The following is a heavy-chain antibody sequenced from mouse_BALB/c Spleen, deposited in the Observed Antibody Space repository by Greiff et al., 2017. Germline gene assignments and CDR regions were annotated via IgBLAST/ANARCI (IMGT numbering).Heavy chain of an antibody. Sequence: EVMLVESGGGLVQPEGSLKLSCAASGFTFNTYAMNWVRQAPGKGLEWVARIRSKSNNYATYYADSVKERFTISRDDSQSMLYLQMNNLKTEDTAMYYCVRLVWSYWYFDVWGAGTTVTVSS. CDR3: VRLVWSYWYFDV. J-gene: IGHJ1*01. CDR1: GFTFNTYA. V-gene: IGHV10-1*02. D-gene: IGHD2-10*02. CDR2: IRSKSNNYAT.